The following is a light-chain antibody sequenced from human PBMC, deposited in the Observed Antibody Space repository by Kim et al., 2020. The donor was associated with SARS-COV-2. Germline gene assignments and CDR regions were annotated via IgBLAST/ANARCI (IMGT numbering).Light chain of an antibody. Sequence: KTVTISCTRSRGSSASNYVQWYQQRPGSAPTTVIYEDNQRPSGVPDRFSGSIDSSSNSASLTISGLKTEDEADYYCQSYDSSNPVVFGGGTQLTVL. CDR1: RGSSASNY. CDR3: QSYDSSNPVV. CDR2: EDN. V-gene: IGLV6-57*03. J-gene: IGLJ2*01.